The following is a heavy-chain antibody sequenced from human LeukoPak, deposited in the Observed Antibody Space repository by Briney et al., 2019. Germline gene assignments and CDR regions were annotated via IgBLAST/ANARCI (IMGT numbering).Heavy chain of an antibody. Sequence: GGSLRLSCAASGFTFGSFWMHWVRQVPGKGLVWVSRIDPHETPTTTTYADSVRGRFTISRDNAKNTLYPQMNSLRVEDTAVYYCVKDHTGKEDKWGQGTLVTVSS. CDR2: IDPHETPTTT. D-gene: IGHD1-1*01. V-gene: IGHV3-74*03. J-gene: IGHJ4*02. CDR3: VKDHTGKEDK. CDR1: GFTFGSFW.